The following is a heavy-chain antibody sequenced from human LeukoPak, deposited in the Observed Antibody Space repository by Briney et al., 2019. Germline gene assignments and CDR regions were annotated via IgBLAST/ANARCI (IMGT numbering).Heavy chain of an antibody. V-gene: IGHV3-74*01. CDR2: ISTDGYTT. CDR3: VVGGSRGY. D-gene: IGHD2-15*01. CDR1: GLAFSAYK. J-gene: IGHJ4*02. Sequence: GGSLRLSCAASGLAFSAYKMHWVRQAPRKGLVWVSRISTDGYTTDYADFVQGRFTASRDNTKNTWSLEMNSLRAEDTAVYYCVVGGSRGYWGQGTLVTVSS.